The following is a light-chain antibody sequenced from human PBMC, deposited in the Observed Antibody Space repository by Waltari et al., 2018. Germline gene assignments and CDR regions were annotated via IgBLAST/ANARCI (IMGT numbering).Light chain of an antibody. CDR3: QHYYNFPYA. CDR2: RAS. V-gene: IGKV1-5*03. J-gene: IGKJ2*01. Sequence: DIQMTQSPPSLSASVGDRVTLTCRASQSISNWLAWSQQRPGKAPKLLIYRASNVEFGVPSRFSGDGSGTEFTLTITSLQPEDFATYYCQHYYNFPYAFGQGTKLEIK. CDR1: QSISNW.